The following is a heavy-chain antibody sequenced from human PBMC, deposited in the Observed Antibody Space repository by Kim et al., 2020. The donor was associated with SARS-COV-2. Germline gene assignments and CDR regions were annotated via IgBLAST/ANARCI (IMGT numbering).Heavy chain of an antibody. CDR1: GFTFSSYA. CDR2: ISYDGSNK. D-gene: IGHD1-26*01. Sequence: GGSLRLSCAASGFTFSSYAMHWVRQAPGKGLEWVAVISYDGSNKYYADSVKGRFTISRDNSKNTLYLQMNSLRAEDTAVYYCERDSGSYGWFDPWGQGTLVTVSS. V-gene: IGHV3-30*04. J-gene: IGHJ5*02. CDR3: ERDSGSYGWFDP.